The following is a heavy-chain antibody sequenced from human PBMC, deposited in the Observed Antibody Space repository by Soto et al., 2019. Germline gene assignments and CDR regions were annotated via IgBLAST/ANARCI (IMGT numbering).Heavy chain of an antibody. V-gene: IGHV3-33*01. CDR3: ARDIYCSGGSCYSGSWFDP. J-gene: IGHJ5*02. Sequence: GGSLRLSCAASGFTFSSYGMHWVRQAPGKGLEWVAVIWYDGSNKYYADSVKGRFTISRDNSKNTLYLQMNSLRAEDTAVYYCARDIYCSGGSCYSGSWFDPWGQGTLVTVSS. D-gene: IGHD2-15*01. CDR1: GFTFSSYG. CDR2: IWYDGSNK.